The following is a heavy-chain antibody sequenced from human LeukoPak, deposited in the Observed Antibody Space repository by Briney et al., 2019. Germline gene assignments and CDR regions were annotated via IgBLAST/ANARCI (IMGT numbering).Heavy chain of an antibody. D-gene: IGHD3-10*01. Sequence: SVKVSCKASGGTFSSDAISWLRQAPGQGLEWMGGITPIFGAANYPQRFQGRVTITTDESTSTVYMELSSLRSEDTAVYYCARPTFGESMEYFVTWGQGTLVTVSS. CDR2: ITPIFGAA. CDR3: ARPTFGESMEYFVT. J-gene: IGHJ4*02. V-gene: IGHV1-69*05. CDR1: GGTFSSDA.